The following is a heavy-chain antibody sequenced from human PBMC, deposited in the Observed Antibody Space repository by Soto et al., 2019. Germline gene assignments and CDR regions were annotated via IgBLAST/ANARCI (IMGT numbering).Heavy chain of an antibody. Sequence: SETLSLTCTVSCGSFSGSYWSWIRQPAGKRLEWIGRIYTSGTTNYNPSLQSRVSLSVDTSKDQFSLILSSVTAADTAVYYCARERVEYCSSTSCSHFYYHGMDVWGQGTTVTVSS. J-gene: IGHJ6*02. CDR2: IYTSGTT. CDR1: CGSFSGSY. D-gene: IGHD2-2*01. CDR3: ARERVEYCSSTSCSHFYYHGMDV. V-gene: IGHV4-4*07.